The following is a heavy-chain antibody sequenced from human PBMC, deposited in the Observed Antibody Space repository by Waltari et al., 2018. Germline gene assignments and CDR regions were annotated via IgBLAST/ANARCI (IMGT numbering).Heavy chain of an antibody. V-gene: IGHV3-48*01. Sequence: EVQLVESGGGLVQPGGSLRLACAASGFTFSSYSMNWVRQAPGKGLEWVSYISSSSSTIYYADPVKGRFTISRDNAKNSRYLRMNSQRAEDTAVYYCARMGMRKYYYYGMDVWGQGTTVTVSS. J-gene: IGHJ6*02. D-gene: IGHD7-27*01. CDR2: ISSSSSTI. CDR3: ARMGMRKYYYYGMDV. CDR1: GFTFSSYS.